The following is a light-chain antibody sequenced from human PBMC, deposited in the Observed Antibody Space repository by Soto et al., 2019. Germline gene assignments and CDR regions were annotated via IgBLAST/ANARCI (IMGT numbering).Light chain of an antibody. Sequence: DIQMTQSPSSLSASEGDRVTITCRASQSISSYLNWYQQKPGKAPKLLIYAASSLQSGVPSRFSGSGSGTEFTLTISSLQPDDFATYYCQQYNSYWITFGQGTRLEIK. CDR1: QSISSY. CDR2: AAS. J-gene: IGKJ5*01. V-gene: IGKV1-39*01. CDR3: QQYNSYWIT.